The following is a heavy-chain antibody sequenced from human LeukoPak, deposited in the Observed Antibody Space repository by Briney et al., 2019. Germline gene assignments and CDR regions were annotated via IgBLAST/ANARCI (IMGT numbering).Heavy chain of an antibody. Sequence: SETLSLTCTVSGGSITSGHYYWSWIRQHPGKGLEWIGYIYYSGSTYYNPSLKSRVDISADTSKNQFSLKLNSVTAADTAVYYCARGLYYDSSGTFFDPWGQGTLVSVSS. CDR3: ARGLYYDSSGTFFDP. CDR2: IYYSGST. V-gene: IGHV4-31*03. CDR1: GGSITSGHYY. D-gene: IGHD3-22*01. J-gene: IGHJ5*02.